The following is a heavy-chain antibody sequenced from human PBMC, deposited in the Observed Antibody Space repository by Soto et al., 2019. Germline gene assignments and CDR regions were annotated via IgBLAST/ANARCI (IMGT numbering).Heavy chain of an antibody. J-gene: IGHJ6*02. Sequence: QVQLVQSGAEVKKPGSSVKVSCKASGGTFSSYAISWVRQAPGQGLEWMGGIIPIFRTPDYAQKFQGRVTITADESTSTADMELSSLRSEATAVYYCARDKDRPRLGGNYYYIMDVWGQGTTVTVSS. D-gene: IGHD5-12*01. CDR2: IIPIFRTP. CDR3: ARDKDRPRLGGNYYYIMDV. V-gene: IGHV1-69*12. CDR1: GGTFSSYA.